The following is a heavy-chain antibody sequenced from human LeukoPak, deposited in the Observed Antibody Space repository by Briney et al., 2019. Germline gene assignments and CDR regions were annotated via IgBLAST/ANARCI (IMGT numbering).Heavy chain of an antibody. CDR3: ANSGATTSFDY. J-gene: IGHJ4*02. D-gene: IGHD1-26*01. Sequence: PGGSLRLSCTASGFTFGDYAMSWVRQAPGKGLEWVAFIRDDGSNKYYADSVKGRFTISRDNFKNTLYLQMNSLRAEDTAVYYCANSGATTSFDYWGQGTLVTVFS. CDR2: IRDDGSNK. V-gene: IGHV3-30*02. CDR1: GFTFGDYA.